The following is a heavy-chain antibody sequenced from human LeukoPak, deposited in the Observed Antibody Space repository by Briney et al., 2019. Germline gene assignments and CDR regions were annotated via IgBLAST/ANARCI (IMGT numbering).Heavy chain of an antibody. D-gene: IGHD6-13*01. CDR1: GGSISSYY. Sequence: PSETLSLTCTVSGGSISSYYWSWIRQPAGKGLEWIGRIYTSGSTNYNPSLKSRVTMSVETSKNQFSLKLSSVTAADTAVYYCARDRAPSSWQGDYYYYMDVWGKGTTVTVSS. CDR2: IYTSGST. V-gene: IGHV4-4*07. J-gene: IGHJ6*03. CDR3: ARDRAPSSWQGDYYYYMDV.